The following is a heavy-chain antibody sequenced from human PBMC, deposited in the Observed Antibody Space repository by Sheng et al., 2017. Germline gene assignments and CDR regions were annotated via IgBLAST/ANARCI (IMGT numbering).Heavy chain of an antibody. CDR3: AKEPERFLEWLLYGPLDY. CDR2: ISGSGGST. Sequence: EVQLLESGGGLVQPGGSLRLSCAASGFTFSSYAMSWVRQAPGKGLEWVSAISGSGGSTYYADSVKGRFTISRDNSKNTLYLQMNSLRAEDTAVYYCAKEPERFLEWLLYGPLDYWGQGTLVTVSS. D-gene: IGHD3-3*01. V-gene: IGHV3-23*01. CDR1: GFTFSSYA. J-gene: IGHJ4*02.